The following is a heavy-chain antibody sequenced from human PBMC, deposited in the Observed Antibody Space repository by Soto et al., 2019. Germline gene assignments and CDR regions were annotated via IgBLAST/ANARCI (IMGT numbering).Heavy chain of an antibody. CDR1: GGSISRYC. CDR2: AYYSGDT. CDR3: ARDRSTYGGGGTGEVKENWFDP. J-gene: IGHJ5*02. D-gene: IGHD2-8*01. V-gene: IGHV4-59*01. Sequence: SETLSLTCIVSGGSISRYCWSWSRQPPGKGLEWIGYAYYSGDTGYNPSLKSRVTMAVDTSKSQVSLKLSSVTAADTAVYYCARDRSTYGGGGTGEVKENWFDPWGQGALVTVSS.